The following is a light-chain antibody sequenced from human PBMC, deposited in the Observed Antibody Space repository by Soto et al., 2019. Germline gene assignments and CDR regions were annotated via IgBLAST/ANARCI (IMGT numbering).Light chain of an antibody. CDR2: DVS. J-gene: IGKJ4*01. Sequence: EIMLTQSPATLSLSPGERATLSCRASQSVNTSLAWYLQTPGQAPRLLIYDVSKRANGVPARFIGSGSGTDFTLTISILEPEDFAVYYCQHRRNWPLTFGGGTKVDI. V-gene: IGKV3-11*01. CDR3: QHRRNWPLT. CDR1: QSVNTS.